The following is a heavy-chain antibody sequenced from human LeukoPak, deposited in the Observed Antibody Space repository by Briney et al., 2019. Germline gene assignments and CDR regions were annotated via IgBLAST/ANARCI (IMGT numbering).Heavy chain of an antibody. CDR1: GFTFSSYA. D-gene: IGHD4-11*01. Sequence: GGSLRLSCAASGFTFSSYAMHWVRQAPGKGLEWVAFIRYDGSNKYYADSVKGRFTISRDNSKNTLYLQMNSLRAEDTAVYYCAKLGSDYSNYGGGLDYWGQGTLVTVSS. CDR2: IRYDGSNK. J-gene: IGHJ4*02. V-gene: IGHV3-30*02. CDR3: AKLGSDYSNYGGGLDY.